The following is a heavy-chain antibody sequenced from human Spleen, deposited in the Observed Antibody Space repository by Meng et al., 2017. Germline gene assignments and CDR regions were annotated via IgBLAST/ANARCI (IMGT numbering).Heavy chain of an antibody. V-gene: IGHV3-74*01. CDR3: TRLLDRDY. CDR1: GFTFSKYW. J-gene: IGHJ4*02. D-gene: IGHD3-22*01. CDR2: ISTDGSIT. Sequence: EEQLVESGVGLVQPGVSLRLSCAASGFTFSKYWMHWVRQAPGKGLVWISRISTDGSITNYADSVKGRFTISRDNAKNTVYLQMNSLRAEDTAVYYCTRLLDRDYWGQGTLVTVSS.